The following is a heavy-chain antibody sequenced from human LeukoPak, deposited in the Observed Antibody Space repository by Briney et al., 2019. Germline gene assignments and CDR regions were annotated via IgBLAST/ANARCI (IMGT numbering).Heavy chain of an antibody. D-gene: IGHD5-18*01. CDR3: ARHSRQRPYYYYYMDV. CDR2: IYYSGST. V-gene: IGHV4-39*01. Sequence: SETLSLTCTVSGGSISSSSYYWGWIRQPPGQGLEWIGSIYYSGSTYYNPSLKSRVTISVDTSKNQFSLKLSSVTAADTAVYYCARHSRQRPYYYYYMDVWGKGTTVTVSS. CDR1: GGSISSSSYY. J-gene: IGHJ6*03.